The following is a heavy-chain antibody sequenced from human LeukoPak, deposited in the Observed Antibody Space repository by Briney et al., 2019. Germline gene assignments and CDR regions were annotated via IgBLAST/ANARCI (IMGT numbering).Heavy chain of an antibody. CDR1: GFTFSSYW. Sequence: GGSLRLSCAASGFTFSSYWMSWVRQAPGKGLEWVANIKQDGSEKYYVDSVKGRFTISRDNAKNSLYLQMNSLRAEDTAVYYCARDPYYYDSSGHHWGAFDIWGQGQWSPSLQ. CDR3: ARDPYYYDSSGHHWGAFDI. J-gene: IGHJ3*02. V-gene: IGHV3-7*01. D-gene: IGHD3-22*01. CDR2: IKQDGSEK.